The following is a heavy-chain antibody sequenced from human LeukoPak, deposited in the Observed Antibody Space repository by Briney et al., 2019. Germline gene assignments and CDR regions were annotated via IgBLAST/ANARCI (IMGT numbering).Heavy chain of an antibody. D-gene: IGHD6-6*01. CDR3: ARPYSSSSNWFDP. CDR2: INSDGSST. CDR1: GFTFSSSW. Sequence: GGSLRLSCAASGFTFSSSWMHWARQAPGKGLVWVSRINSDGSSTGYADSVKGRFTISRDNAKSTLYLQMNSLRAEDTAVYYCARPYSSSSNWFDPWGQGTLVTVSS. V-gene: IGHV3-74*01. J-gene: IGHJ5*02.